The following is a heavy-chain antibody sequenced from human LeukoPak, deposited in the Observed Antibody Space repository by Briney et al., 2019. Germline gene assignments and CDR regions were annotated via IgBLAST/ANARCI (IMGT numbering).Heavy chain of an antibody. V-gene: IGHV4-30-4*08. Sequence: ASETLSLTCTVSGGSVNSGIYYWSWIRQPPGKGLEWIGYIYYSGSTYYNPSLKSRVTISVDTSKNQFSLKLSSVTAADTAVYYCASSPLSDDILTGQLDYWGQGTLVTVSS. CDR1: GGSVNSGIYY. CDR2: IYYSGST. J-gene: IGHJ4*02. D-gene: IGHD3-9*01. CDR3: ASSPLSDDILTGQLDY.